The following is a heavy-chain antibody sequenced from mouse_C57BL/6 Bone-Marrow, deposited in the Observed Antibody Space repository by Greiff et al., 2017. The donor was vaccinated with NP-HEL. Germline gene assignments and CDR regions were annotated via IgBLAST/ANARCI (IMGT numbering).Heavy chain of an antibody. Sequence: LQQPGAELVMPGASVKLSCKASGYTFTSYWMHWVKQRPGQGLEWIGEIDPSDSYTNYNQKFKGKSTLTVDKSSSTAYMQLSSLTSEDSAVYYCARGYYGIAYWGQGTLVTVSA. D-gene: IGHD1-1*01. V-gene: IGHV1-69*01. CDR2: IDPSDSYT. CDR3: ARGYYGIAY. J-gene: IGHJ3*01. CDR1: GYTFTSYW.